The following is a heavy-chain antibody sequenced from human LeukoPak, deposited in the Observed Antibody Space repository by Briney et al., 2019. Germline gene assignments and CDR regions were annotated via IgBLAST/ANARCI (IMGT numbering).Heavy chain of an antibody. V-gene: IGHV3-21*01. CDR3: AELGITMIGGV. Sequence: NSGGSLRLSCAASGFTFSSYSMNWVRQAPGKGLEWVSCISSSSSYIYYADSVKGRFTISRDKAKNSLYLQMNSLRVEDTAVYYCAELGITMIGGVWGKGTTVTISS. D-gene: IGHD3-10*02. CDR1: GFTFSSYS. J-gene: IGHJ6*04. CDR2: ISSSSSYI.